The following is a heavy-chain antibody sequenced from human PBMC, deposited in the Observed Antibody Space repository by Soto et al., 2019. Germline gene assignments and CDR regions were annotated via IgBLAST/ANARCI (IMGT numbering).Heavy chain of an antibody. CDR1: GFTFSSYW. CDR2: IKEDGSEK. CDR3: ARATGADKEAY. J-gene: IGHJ4*02. D-gene: IGHD3-10*01. V-gene: IGHV3-7*04. Sequence: PGGSLRLSCAASGFTFSSYWMSWVRQAPGRGLEWVGNIKEDGSEKYYVDSVNGRFTVSRDNAKNSLYLQMNSLRAEDTAVYYCARATGADKEAYWGQGTLVTVSS.